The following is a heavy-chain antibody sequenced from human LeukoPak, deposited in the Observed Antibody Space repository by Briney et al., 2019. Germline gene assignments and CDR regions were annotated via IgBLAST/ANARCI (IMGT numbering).Heavy chain of an antibody. J-gene: IGHJ5*02. Sequence: GGSLRLSCAASGFTFSSHGMQWVRQAPGKGLEWVALIWYDGSRTNYVDSVMGRFTISRDSSKNTLYLQMDKLRVEDTAVYFCAKDLSYGSLWFDPWGQGTLVTVSS. CDR1: GFTFSSHG. CDR3: AKDLSYGSLWFDP. CDR2: IWYDGSRT. D-gene: IGHD3-10*01. V-gene: IGHV3-33*06.